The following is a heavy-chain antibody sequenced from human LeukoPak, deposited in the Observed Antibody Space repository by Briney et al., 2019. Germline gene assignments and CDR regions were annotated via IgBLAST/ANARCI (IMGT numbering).Heavy chain of an antibody. D-gene: IGHD6-13*01. CDR3: ARDSSSWYLVTYNWFDP. CDR1: GYTLTELS. Sequence: GASVKVSCKVSGYTLTELSMHWVRQAPGQGLEWMGIINPSGGSTSYAQKFQGRVTMTRDMSTSTVYMELSSLRSEDTAVYYCARDSSSWYLVTYNWFDPWGQGTLVTVSS. J-gene: IGHJ5*02. CDR2: INPSGGST. V-gene: IGHV1-46*01.